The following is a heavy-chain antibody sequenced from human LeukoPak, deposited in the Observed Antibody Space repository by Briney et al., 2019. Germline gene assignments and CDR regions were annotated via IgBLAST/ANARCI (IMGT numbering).Heavy chain of an antibody. Sequence: GGSLRLSCAASGFTFSSYWMHWVRQAPGKGLVWVSRINSDGSSTSYADSVKGRFTISRDNAKNTLYLQMNSLRAEDTAVYYCPRAAHDYVWGSYRTQGTFDYWGQGTLVTVSS. CDR2: INSDGSST. V-gene: IGHV3-74*01. D-gene: IGHD3-16*02. CDR3: PRAAHDYVWGSYRTQGTFDY. CDR1: GFTFSSYW. J-gene: IGHJ4*02.